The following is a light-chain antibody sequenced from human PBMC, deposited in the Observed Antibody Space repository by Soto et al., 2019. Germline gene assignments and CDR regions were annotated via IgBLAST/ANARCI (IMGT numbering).Light chain of an antibody. CDR1: ESVSNNH. Sequence: EIVLTQSPGTLSLSPGQRATLSCRASESVSNNHLAWYQQKPGQAPRLLIYGTSNRATGIPDRFSGSGSGTDFTLTISRLEPEDSAVYYCQQYASSPEWTFGQGTKVEIK. V-gene: IGKV3-20*01. CDR2: GTS. CDR3: QQYASSPEWT. J-gene: IGKJ1*01.